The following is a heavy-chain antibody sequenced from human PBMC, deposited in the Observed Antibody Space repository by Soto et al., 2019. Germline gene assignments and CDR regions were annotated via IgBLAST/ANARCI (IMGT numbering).Heavy chain of an antibody. D-gene: IGHD1-20*01. CDR1: GCTFNNYG. V-gene: IGHV3-30*18. Sequence: GVSLRLSCEASGCTFNNYGIHLVRKAPGKGLEWVAVILGDGASTDYAGSVKGRFTICRDNSRSTLFLQMPNLRADDSAVYHCVKGRYNSRWPNFDYWGQGALVTVSS. CDR3: VKGRYNSRWPNFDY. CDR2: ILGDGAST. J-gene: IGHJ4*02.